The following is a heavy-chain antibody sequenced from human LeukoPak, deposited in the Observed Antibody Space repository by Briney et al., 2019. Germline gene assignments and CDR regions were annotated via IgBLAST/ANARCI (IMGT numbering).Heavy chain of an antibody. Sequence: PGGSLRLSCAASGFTFSSYAMHWVRQAPGKGLEWVAVISYDGSNKYYADSVKGRFTISRDNSKNTLHLQMNSLRAEDTAVYYCARGGIWFGDYNWFDPWGQGTLVTVSS. CDR3: ARGGIWFGDYNWFDP. V-gene: IGHV3-30*04. CDR1: GFTFSSYA. CDR2: ISYDGSNK. D-gene: IGHD3-10*01. J-gene: IGHJ5*02.